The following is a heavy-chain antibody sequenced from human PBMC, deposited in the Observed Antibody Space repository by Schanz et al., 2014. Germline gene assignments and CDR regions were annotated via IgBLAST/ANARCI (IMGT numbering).Heavy chain of an antibody. Sequence: VQLEQSGAEVKKPGSSVKVSCKASGGTFSSFGINWVRQAPGQGLEWMGRIIPSLGLAKYEQKFQDKVTITADTSTTTAYMELSGLRSEDTAVYYCASSGAGYNSSWDFDYWGQGTLVTVSS. V-gene: IGHV1-69*02. J-gene: IGHJ4*02. CDR3: ASSGAGYNSSWDFDY. CDR1: GGTFSSFG. D-gene: IGHD6-13*01. CDR2: IIPSLGLA.